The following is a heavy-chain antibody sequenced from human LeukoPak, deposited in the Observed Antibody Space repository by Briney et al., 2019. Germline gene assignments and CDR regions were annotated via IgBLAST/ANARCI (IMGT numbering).Heavy chain of an antibody. D-gene: IGHD3-3*01. J-gene: IGHJ6*03. CDR3: ARGGRRGPFGVVQYYYMDV. CDR1: GGTFSSYA. Sequence: SVKVSCKASGGTFSSYAISWVRQAPGQGLEWMGGIIPIFGTANYAQKFQGRVTITTDESASTAYMELSSLRSEDTAVYYCARGGRRGPFGVVQYYYMDVWGKGTTVTVSS. CDR2: IIPIFGTA. V-gene: IGHV1-69*05.